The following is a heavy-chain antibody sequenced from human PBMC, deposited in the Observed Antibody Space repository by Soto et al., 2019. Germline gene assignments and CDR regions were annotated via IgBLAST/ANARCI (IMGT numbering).Heavy chain of an antibody. Sequence: GGSLRLSCAASGFSFGSYALHWVRQAPGKGLEWVAAISFDETTKYYAESVKGRFTISKDNSKKTLYLQINSLRVEDTAVYYCAKDLESGRFYFRALEYWGQGTLVTVSS. D-gene: IGHD1-26*01. CDR1: GFSFGSYA. V-gene: IGHV3-30-3*01. CDR2: ISFDETTK. CDR3: AKDLESGRFYFRALEY. J-gene: IGHJ4*02.